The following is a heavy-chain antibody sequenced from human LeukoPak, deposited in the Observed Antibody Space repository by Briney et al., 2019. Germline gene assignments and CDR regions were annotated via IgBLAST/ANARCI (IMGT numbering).Heavy chain of an antibody. CDR1: GFTFNTFE. J-gene: IGHJ4*02. Sequence: GGSLRLSCAASGFTFNTFEMNWVRQAPGKGLEWVSYVSGSGDEIRYGGSVRGRFTISRDNAKSSLYLQMNSLRAEDTAVYYCATKVPGSSHFSSWGQGTLVTVSS. D-gene: IGHD6-19*01. CDR2: VSGSGDEI. CDR3: ATKVPGSSHFSS. V-gene: IGHV3-48*03.